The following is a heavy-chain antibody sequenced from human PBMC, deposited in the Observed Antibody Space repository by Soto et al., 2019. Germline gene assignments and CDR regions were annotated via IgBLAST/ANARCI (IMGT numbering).Heavy chain of an antibody. CDR3: STVLHSESYSDYYHCMYV. V-gene: IGHV3-15*01. CDR1: ATADSNER. Sequence: GGSVRPLFVAAATADSNERKSNDHHAPVKVQEWFGRIKSKSDGGATNYAAPVKGRFTISRDDSKNTLYLQINSLKTEDTAVDYFSTVLHSESYSDYYHCMYVCGQVTTITVS. J-gene: IGHJ6*02. D-gene: IGHD1-26*01. CDR2: IKSKSDGGAT.